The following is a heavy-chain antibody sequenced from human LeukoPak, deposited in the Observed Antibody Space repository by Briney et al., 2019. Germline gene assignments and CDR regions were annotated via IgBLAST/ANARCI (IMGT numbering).Heavy chain of an antibody. J-gene: IGHJ4*02. CDR3: ARGGGSSWYPTDY. V-gene: IGHV4-61*02. CDR1: GGPISSGSYY. Sequence: SETLSLTCTVSGGPISSGSYYWSWIRQPAGKGLEWIGRIYTSGSTNYNPSLKSRVTISVDTSKNQFSLKLSSVTAADTAVYYCARGGGSSWYPTDYWGQGTLVTVSS. CDR2: IYTSGST. D-gene: IGHD6-13*01.